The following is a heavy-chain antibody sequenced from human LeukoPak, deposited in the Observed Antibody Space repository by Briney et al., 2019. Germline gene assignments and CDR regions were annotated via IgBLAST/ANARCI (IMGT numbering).Heavy chain of an antibody. CDR2: INPNSGVT. D-gene: IGHD3-22*01. V-gene: IGHV1-2*02. CDR3: ARGVYDSSGYLYFDY. Sequence: ASVKVSCKASGYTFTDYYMHWVRQAPGQGLEWMGWINPNSGVTNYAQKFQGRVTMTRGTSISTAYMELSRLRSDDTAVYYCARGVYDSSGYLYFDYWGQGTLVTVSS. J-gene: IGHJ4*02. CDR1: GYTFTDYY.